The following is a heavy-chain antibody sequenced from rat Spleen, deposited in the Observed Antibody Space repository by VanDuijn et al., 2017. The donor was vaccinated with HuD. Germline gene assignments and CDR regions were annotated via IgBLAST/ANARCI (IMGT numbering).Heavy chain of an antibody. J-gene: IGHJ2*01. CDR1: GFNFNDYW. Sequence: EVKLVESGGGLVQPERSLKLSCAASGFNFNDYWMGWVRQAPGKGLEWIGYINKDSSTINYTPSLKDKFTISRENAQNTLYLQMSKLGSEDTASYYCARGPNCGGWPDYFDSWGQGVMVTVSS. D-gene: IGHD1-11*01. CDR2: INKDSSTI. V-gene: IGHV4-2*01. CDR3: ARGPNCGGWPDYFDS.